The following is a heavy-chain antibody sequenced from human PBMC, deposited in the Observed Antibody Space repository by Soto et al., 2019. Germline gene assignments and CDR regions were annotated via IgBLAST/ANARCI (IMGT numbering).Heavy chain of an antibody. CDR1: GFSFSRYW. D-gene: IGHD3-22*01. CDR2: INSDGSTT. V-gene: IGHV3-74*01. Sequence: EVQLVESGGGLVQPGGSLRLSCSASGFSFSRYWMHWVRQVPGKGLQWVSRINSDGSTTDYGDSVKGRFTISRDNGKNMLYLQMNSFRAEDTSVYYCARDTDFSSGLTDYWGQGTLVTVSS. J-gene: IGHJ4*02. CDR3: ARDTDFSSGLTDY.